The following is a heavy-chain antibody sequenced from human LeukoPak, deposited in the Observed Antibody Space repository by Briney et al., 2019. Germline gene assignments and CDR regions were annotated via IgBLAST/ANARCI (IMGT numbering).Heavy chain of an antibody. CDR2: IYYSGST. V-gene: IGHV4-30-4*01. J-gene: IGHJ4*02. CDR3: ARVSDGSGSYYGYYFDY. Sequence: PSQTLSLTCTVSGGPISSGDYYWSWIRQPPGKGLEWIGYIYYSGSTYYNPSLKSRVTISVDTSKNQFSLKLSSVTAADTAVYYCARVSDGSGSYYGYYFDYWGQGTLVTVSS. CDR1: GGPISSGDYY. D-gene: IGHD3-10*01.